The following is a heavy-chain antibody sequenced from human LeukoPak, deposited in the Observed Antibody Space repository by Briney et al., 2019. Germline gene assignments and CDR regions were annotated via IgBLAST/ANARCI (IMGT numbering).Heavy chain of an antibody. CDR3: ARDSPYDFWSGYDGMDV. D-gene: IGHD3-3*01. V-gene: IGHV4-34*01. CDR2: INHSGST. CDR1: GGSFSGYY. Sequence: SETLSLTCAVYGGSFSGYYWSWIRQPPGKGLEWIGEINHSGSTNYNPSLKSRVTISVDTSKNQFSLKLSSVTAADTAVYYCARDSPYDFWSGYDGMDVWGQGTTVTVSS. J-gene: IGHJ6*02.